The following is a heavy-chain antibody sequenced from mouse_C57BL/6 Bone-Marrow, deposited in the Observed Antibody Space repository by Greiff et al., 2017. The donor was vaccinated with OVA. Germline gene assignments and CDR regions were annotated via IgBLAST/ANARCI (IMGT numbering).Heavy chain of an antibody. Sequence: QFQLQQSGPELVRPGTSVKVSCKASGSAFTNFLIEWVKQRPGQGLEWIGVINPGLGVTNYNEKFRGKATLTADKSSSTAYMQLSSLTSEDSAVYFCARSDGWWGQGTLVTVSA. CDR1: GSAFTNFL. J-gene: IGHJ3*02. CDR3: ARSDGW. CDR2: INPGLGVT. V-gene: IGHV1-54*01.